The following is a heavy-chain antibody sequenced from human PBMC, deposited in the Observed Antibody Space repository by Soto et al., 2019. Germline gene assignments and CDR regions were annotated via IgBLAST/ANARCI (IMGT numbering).Heavy chain of an antibody. CDR2: ISYDGSNK. J-gene: IGHJ6*02. CDR3: ARGDDYSNYARPGERPHYYYYYGMDV. D-gene: IGHD4-4*01. CDR1: GFTFSSYG. V-gene: IGHV3-30*03. Sequence: GGSLRLSCAASGFTFSSYGMHWVRQAPGKGLEWVAVISYDGSNKYYADSVKGRFTISRDNSKNTLYLQMNSLRAEDTAVYYCARGDDYSNYARPGERPHYYYYYGMDVWGQGTTVIVS.